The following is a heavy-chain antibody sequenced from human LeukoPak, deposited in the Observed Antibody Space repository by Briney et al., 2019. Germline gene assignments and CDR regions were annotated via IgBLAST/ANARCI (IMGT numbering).Heavy chain of an antibody. D-gene: IGHD2-8*01. V-gene: IGHV3-30*04. CDR2: ISYDGTNE. J-gene: IGHJ4*02. CDR1: GFALCKYG. CDR3: ARDNNGDY. Sequence: PLTLFCASSGFALCKYGMHWVRQAPGKGLEWVAVISYDGTNECYADSVKGRFTISRDSSKNTLYLQMNSLRPDDTATYYCARDNNGDYWGQGTLVTVSS.